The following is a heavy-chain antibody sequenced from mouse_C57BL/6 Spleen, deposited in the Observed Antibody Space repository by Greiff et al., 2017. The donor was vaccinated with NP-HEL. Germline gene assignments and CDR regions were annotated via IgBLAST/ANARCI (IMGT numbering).Heavy chain of an antibody. CDR1: GYTFTSYW. J-gene: IGHJ2*01. V-gene: IGHV1-55*01. CDR2: IYPGSGST. Sequence: QVHVKQPGAELVKPGASVKMSCKASGYTFTSYWITWVKQRPGQGLEWIGDIYPGSGSTNYNEKFKSKATLTVDTSSSTAYMQLSSLTSEDSAVYYCARRSDYGDFDYWGQGTTLTVSS. CDR3: ARRSDYGDFDY. D-gene: IGHD2-4*01.